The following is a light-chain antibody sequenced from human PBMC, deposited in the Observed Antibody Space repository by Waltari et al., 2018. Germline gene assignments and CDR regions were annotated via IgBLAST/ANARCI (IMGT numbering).Light chain of an antibody. CDR3: QQSHSPPFT. Sequence: DIQMTQSPASLAASLGDRVTITCRPSQSVTTSLNWYQQKSGEPPKLLISAASSVQSGVPSRFSGSGSGTDFTLTITHLQPEDVATYFCQQSHSPPFTFGPGTKV. CDR1: QSVTTS. V-gene: IGKV1-39*01. J-gene: IGKJ3*01. CDR2: AAS.